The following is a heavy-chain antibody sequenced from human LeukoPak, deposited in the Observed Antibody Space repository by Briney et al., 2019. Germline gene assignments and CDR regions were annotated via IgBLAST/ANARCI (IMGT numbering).Heavy chain of an antibody. Sequence: ASVKVSCKASGYTFTSYDINWVRQATGQGREWMGWMNPNSGNTGYAQKFQGRVTMTRNTSISTAYMELSSLRSEDTAVYYCARGGIAVAGEPYYFDYWGQGTLVTVPS. D-gene: IGHD6-19*01. CDR1: GYTFTSYD. CDR3: ARGGIAVAGEPYYFDY. CDR2: MNPNSGNT. V-gene: IGHV1-8*01. J-gene: IGHJ4*02.